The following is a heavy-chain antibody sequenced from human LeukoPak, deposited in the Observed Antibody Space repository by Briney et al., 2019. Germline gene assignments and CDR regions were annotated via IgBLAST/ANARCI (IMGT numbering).Heavy chain of an antibody. D-gene: IGHD4-17*01. J-gene: IGHJ4*02. V-gene: IGHV1-46*01. CDR2: INPSCGST. CDR3: ARGGYGEGYFDY. CDR1: GYTFTSYY. Sequence: GASVKVSCKASGYTFTSYYMHWVRQAPGQGLEWMGIINPSCGSTSYTQKFQGRVTMTRDTSTSTVYMELSSLRSEDTVVYYCARGGYGEGYFDYWGQGTLVTVSS.